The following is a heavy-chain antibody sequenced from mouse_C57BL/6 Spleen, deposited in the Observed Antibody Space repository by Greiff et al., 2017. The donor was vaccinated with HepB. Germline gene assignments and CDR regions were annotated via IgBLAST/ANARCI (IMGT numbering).Heavy chain of an antibody. CDR1: GYTFTSYW. CDR3: ARGTAQATFAY. CDR2: IDPSDSYT. Sequence: VQLQQPGAELVMPGASVKLSCKASGYTFTSYWMHWVKQRPGQGLEWIGEIDPSDSYTNYNQNFKGKSTLTVDKSSSTAYIQLSSLTSEDSAVYYCARGTAQATFAYWGQGTLVTVSA. D-gene: IGHD3-2*02. J-gene: IGHJ3*01. V-gene: IGHV1-69*01.